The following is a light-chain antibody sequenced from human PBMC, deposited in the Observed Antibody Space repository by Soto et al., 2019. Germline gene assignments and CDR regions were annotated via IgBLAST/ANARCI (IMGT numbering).Light chain of an antibody. Sequence: SYELTQPPSVSVSPGQTASITCSGDKLGDKYACWYQQKPGQSPVLVIYQDSKRLSGIPERFSGSNSGNTATLTISGTQAMDEADYYCQAWDSSTYVFGTGTKLTVL. V-gene: IGLV3-1*01. CDR1: KLGDKY. J-gene: IGLJ1*01. CDR2: QDS. CDR3: QAWDSSTYV.